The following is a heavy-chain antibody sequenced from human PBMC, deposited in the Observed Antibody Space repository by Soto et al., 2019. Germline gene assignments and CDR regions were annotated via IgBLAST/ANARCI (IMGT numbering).Heavy chain of an antibody. CDR3: ARLEAGYSSGWYFGY. J-gene: IGHJ4*02. CDR2: IYYSGST. CDR1: GGSISSSSYY. Sequence: SETLSLTCTVSGGSISSSSYYWGWIRQPPGKGLEWIGSIYYSGSTYYNPSLKSRVTISVDTSKNQFSLKLSSVTAADTAVYYCARLEAGYSSGWYFGYWGQGTLVTVSS. D-gene: IGHD6-19*01. V-gene: IGHV4-39*01.